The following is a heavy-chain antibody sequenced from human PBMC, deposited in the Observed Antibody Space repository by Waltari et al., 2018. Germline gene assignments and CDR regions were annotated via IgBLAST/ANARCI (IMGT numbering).Heavy chain of an antibody. CDR1: GGSLSSYS. D-gene: IGHD6-13*01. V-gene: IGHV4-59*01. Sequence: QVQLQESGPGLVKPSETLSLTCTVSGGSLSSYSWSWLRESPGKGLEWIGYVDYMGSTNYNPYLKSRVTISVNTSKNQFSLMVNSVTAADTAIYYCARRMGYRSSWYGWTFDSWGQGTLVTVSS. CDR3: ARRMGYRSSWYGWTFDS. J-gene: IGHJ5*01. CDR2: VDYMGST.